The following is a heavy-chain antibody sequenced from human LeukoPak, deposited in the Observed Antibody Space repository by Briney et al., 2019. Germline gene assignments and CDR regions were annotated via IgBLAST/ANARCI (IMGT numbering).Heavy chain of an antibody. CDR1: GYTFTSYA. Sequence: GASVKVSCKASGYTFTSYAMNWVRQAPGQGLEWMGWINTNTGNPTYAQGFTGRFVFSLDTSVSTAYLQISSLKAENTAVYYCARVGVGATTHHYYYYYYMDVWGKGTTVTVSS. J-gene: IGHJ6*03. D-gene: IGHD1-26*01. CDR3: ARVGVGATTHHYYYYYYMDV. CDR2: INTNTGNP. V-gene: IGHV7-4-1*02.